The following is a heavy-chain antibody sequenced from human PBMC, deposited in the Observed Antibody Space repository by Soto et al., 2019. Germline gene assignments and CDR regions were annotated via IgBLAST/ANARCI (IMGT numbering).Heavy chain of an antibody. CDR2: INHSGRT. Sequence: QVQLQQWGAGLLKPSETLSLTCAVYGGSFSGYYWSWIRQPPGKGLGWIGEINHSGRTNYNPSHRSRVTISVDTSKNQYPLKLSSVTAADTAVYYCARGPDIVATNNFDYWGQGTLVTVSS. J-gene: IGHJ4*02. CDR1: GGSFSGYY. CDR3: ARGPDIVATNNFDY. D-gene: IGHD5-12*01. V-gene: IGHV4-34*01.